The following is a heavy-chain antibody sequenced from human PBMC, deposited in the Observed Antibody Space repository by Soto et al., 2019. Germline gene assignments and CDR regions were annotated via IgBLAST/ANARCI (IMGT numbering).Heavy chain of an antibody. CDR1: GGTFSSYT. J-gene: IGHJ6*03. V-gene: IGHV1-69*08. Sequence: QVQLVQSGAEVKKPGSSVKVSCKASGGTFSSYTISWVRQAPGQGLEWMGRIIPILGIANYAQKFQGRVTITADKSTSTADMELSSLRSEDTAVYYCAREFIDYGDYNYYYMDVWGKGTTVTVSS. CDR2: IIPILGIA. CDR3: AREFIDYGDYNYYYMDV. D-gene: IGHD4-17*01.